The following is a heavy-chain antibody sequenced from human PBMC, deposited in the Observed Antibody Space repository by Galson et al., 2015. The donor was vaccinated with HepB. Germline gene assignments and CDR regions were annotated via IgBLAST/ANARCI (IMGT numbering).Heavy chain of an antibody. CDR3: ARDPFPDSLYQLPPLDY. J-gene: IGHJ4*02. Sequence: SLRLSCAASGFTFSSYWMSWVRQAPGKGLEWVANIKQDGSEKYYVDSMKGRFTISRDNAKNSLYLQMNSLRAEDTAVYYCARDPFPDSLYQLPPLDYWGQGTLVTVSS. D-gene: IGHD2-2*01. CDR2: IKQDGSEK. CDR1: GFTFSSYW. V-gene: IGHV3-7*01.